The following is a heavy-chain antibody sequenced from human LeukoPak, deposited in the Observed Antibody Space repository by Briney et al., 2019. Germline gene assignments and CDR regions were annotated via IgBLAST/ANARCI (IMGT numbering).Heavy chain of an antibody. J-gene: IGHJ4*02. CDR3: ARGYCSSTSCRVSDYFDY. CDR2: ISYDGSNK. CDR1: GFTFSSYG. V-gene: IGHV3-30*03. D-gene: IGHD2-2*01. Sequence: GRSLRLSCAASGFTFSSYGMHWVRQAPGKGLEWVAVISYDGSNKYYADSVKGRFTISRDNSKNTLYLQMNSLRAEDTAVYYCARGYCSSTSCRVSDYFDYWGQGTLVTVSS.